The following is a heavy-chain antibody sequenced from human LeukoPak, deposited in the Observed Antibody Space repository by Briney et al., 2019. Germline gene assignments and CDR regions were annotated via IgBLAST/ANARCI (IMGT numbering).Heavy chain of an antibody. CDR2: ISSSSSTI. CDR3: VRVDTATFGEVY. V-gene: IGHV3-48*04. Sequence: GGSLRLSCAASGFTFSSYSMNWVRRAPGKGLEWISYISSSSSTIFYADSVKGRFTISRDNAKKALYLQMNSLRAEDTAVYFCVRVDTATFGEVYWGPGTLVTVSS. J-gene: IGHJ4*02. D-gene: IGHD5-18*01. CDR1: GFTFSSYS.